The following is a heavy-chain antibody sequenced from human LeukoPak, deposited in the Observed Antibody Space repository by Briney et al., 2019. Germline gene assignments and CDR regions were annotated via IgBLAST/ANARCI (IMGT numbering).Heavy chain of an antibody. Sequence: PSETLSLTCAVYGESFSGYRWNWIRQPPGKGLEWIGEINHRGSTNYNPSLKSRVTISVDTSKNQFSLKLSSVTAADTAVYYCARSIHYYDSSGYYYHDAFDIWGQGTMVTVSS. V-gene: IGHV4-34*01. CDR2: INHRGST. CDR3: ARSIHYYDSSGYYYHDAFDI. CDR1: GESFSGYR. D-gene: IGHD3-22*01. J-gene: IGHJ3*02.